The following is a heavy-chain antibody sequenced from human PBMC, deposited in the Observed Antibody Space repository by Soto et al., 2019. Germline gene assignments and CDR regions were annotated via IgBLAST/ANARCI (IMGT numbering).Heavy chain of an antibody. D-gene: IGHD2-2*01. CDR1: GGTFSSYT. CDR3: ARDLERVVVPAATTQRDY. V-gene: IGHV1-69*04. Sequence: SVKVSCKASGGTFSSYTISWVRQAPGQGLEWMGRIVPILGIANYAQKFQGRVTITADKSTSTAYMELSSLRSEDTAVYYCARDLERVVVPAATTQRDYWGQGTLVTVSS. J-gene: IGHJ4*02. CDR2: IVPILGIA.